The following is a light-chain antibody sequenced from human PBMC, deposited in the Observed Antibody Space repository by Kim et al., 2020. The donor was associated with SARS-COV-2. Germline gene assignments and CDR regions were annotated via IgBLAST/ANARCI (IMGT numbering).Light chain of an antibody. CDR1: NIGSKS. CDR3: QVCDSGVV. CDR2: YDS. Sequence: VSVAPGKTARITCEGNNIGSKSVHWYQQKPGQAPVLVIYYDSDRPSGIPERFSGSNSGNTATLTISRVEAGDEADYYCQVCDSGVVFGGGTQLTVL. V-gene: IGLV3-21*04. J-gene: IGLJ2*01.